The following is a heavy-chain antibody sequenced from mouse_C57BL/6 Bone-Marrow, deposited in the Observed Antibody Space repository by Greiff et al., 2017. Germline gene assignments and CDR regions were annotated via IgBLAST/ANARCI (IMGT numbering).Heavy chain of an antibody. CDR3: ARGEHAWVAY. Sequence: EVQLVESGPGLAKPSQTLSLTCTVTGYSITSDYWNWIRKFPGHTLEYMGNISYCGSTYYNHSLKSRISITTDTAKSQYTLLVNSVTTEATAAICYARGEHAWVAYWGQGTLVTVSA. V-gene: IGHV3-8*01. J-gene: IGHJ3*01. CDR1: GYSITSDY. CDR2: ISYCGST.